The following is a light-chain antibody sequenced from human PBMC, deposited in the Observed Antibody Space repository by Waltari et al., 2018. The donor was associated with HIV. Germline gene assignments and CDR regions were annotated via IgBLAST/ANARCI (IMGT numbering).Light chain of an antibody. J-gene: IGKJ2*01. CDR1: QKIENY. CDR2: AAT. V-gene: IGKV1-39*01. CDR3: QQSYSTPPYT. Sequence: IQMTQSLSALSASLGKRVTITCRSSQKIENYVNWYQQKPGKAPKLLIYAATTLHSGVPSRFSGSGSGTEFTLSVASLEREDAATYFCQQSYSTPPYTFGQGTKVQI.